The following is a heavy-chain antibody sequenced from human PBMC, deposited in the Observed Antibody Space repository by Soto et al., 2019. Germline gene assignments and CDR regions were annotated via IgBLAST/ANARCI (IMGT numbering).Heavy chain of an antibody. J-gene: IGHJ6*02. D-gene: IGHD3-3*01. CDR1: GDTFTNYG. Sequence: GASVKVSCKASGDTFTNYGITWVRQAPGQGLEWMGWISAYNGNTNYAQKLQGRVAMTTDTSASTAYMELRSLRSDDTAVYYCARERGIWSGYYGYYYYGMDVWGQGTTVTVSS. V-gene: IGHV1-18*01. CDR3: ARERGIWSGYYGYYYYGMDV. CDR2: ISAYNGNT.